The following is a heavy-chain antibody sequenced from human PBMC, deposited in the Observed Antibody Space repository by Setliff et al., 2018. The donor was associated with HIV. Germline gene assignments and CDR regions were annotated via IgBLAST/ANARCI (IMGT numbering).Heavy chain of an antibody. J-gene: IGHJ5*02. CDR1: GFTFSNYW. V-gene: IGHV3-30*02. Sequence: AGGSLRLSCAASGFTFSNYWMDWVRQAPGKGLEWVALIWYDGTNKNYADSVKGRFTISRDNSKNTVYLQMSSLRVEDTALYYCAKADDGAAAGPAPWGQGTLVTVSS. D-gene: IGHD6-13*01. CDR2: IWYDGTNK. CDR3: AKADDGAAAGPAP.